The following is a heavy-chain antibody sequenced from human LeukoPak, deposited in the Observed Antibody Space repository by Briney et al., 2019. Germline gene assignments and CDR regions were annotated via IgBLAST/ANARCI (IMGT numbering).Heavy chain of an antibody. J-gene: IGHJ4*02. CDR3: ARAPDDYDFWSGPFDY. CDR2: ISAYSGNT. CDR1: GYTFTNYG. Sequence: ASVKVSCKASGYTFTNYGISWVRQAPGQGLEWMGWISAYSGNTNYAQNLQGRVTRTTDTATSTAYMELRSLRSDDTAVYYCARAPDDYDFWSGPFDYWGRGTLVTVSS. V-gene: IGHV1-18*01. D-gene: IGHD3-3*01.